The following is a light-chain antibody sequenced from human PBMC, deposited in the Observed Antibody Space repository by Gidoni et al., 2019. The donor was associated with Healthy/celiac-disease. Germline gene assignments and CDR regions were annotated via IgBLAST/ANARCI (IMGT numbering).Light chain of an antibody. CDR1: QSISSY. CDR3: QQRYSTPRA. J-gene: IGKJ1*01. V-gene: IGKV1-39*01. CDR2: AAS. Sequence: IQMTPPPSSLSASVGDRVTITCRASQSISSYLNWYQQKPGNAPKLLIYAASSLQSGVPSRFSGSGSGTDFTLTISSLQPEDFATYYGQQRYSTPRAFGQGTKVEIK.